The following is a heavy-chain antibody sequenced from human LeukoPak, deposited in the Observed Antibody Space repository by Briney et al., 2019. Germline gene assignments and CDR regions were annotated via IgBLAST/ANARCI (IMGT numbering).Heavy chain of an antibody. V-gene: IGHV1-24*01. J-gene: IGHJ4*02. CDR3: STDSGRSYFYFDF. CDR2: IRPETGEP. D-gene: IGHD3-10*01. Sequence: ASVKVSCKISGFGLSVLSIHWMRQAPGRGLEWVGGIRPETGEPIFAQKFRGRVTITEDTFTDTGYLELRGLTSEDTAVYYCSTDSGRSYFYFDFWGQGTLVTVSS. CDR1: GFGLSVLS.